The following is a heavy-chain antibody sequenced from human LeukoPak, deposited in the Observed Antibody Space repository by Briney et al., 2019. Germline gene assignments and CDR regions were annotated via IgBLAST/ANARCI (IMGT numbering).Heavy chain of an antibody. Sequence: PSETLSLTCAVSGGSISSYYWIWIRQPPGKGLEGMGFFYYRGSTNYNPSLKSRVTISVDTSKTHFSLKLSSVPAADTAVYYCARGPGGYSYGYYFDYWGQGTLVTVSS. V-gene: IGHV4-59*01. D-gene: IGHD5-18*01. J-gene: IGHJ4*02. CDR3: ARGPGGYSYGYYFDY. CDR2: FYYRGST. CDR1: GGSISSYY.